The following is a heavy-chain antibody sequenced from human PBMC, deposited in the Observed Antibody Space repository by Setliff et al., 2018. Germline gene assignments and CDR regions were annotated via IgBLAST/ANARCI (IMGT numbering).Heavy chain of an antibody. Sequence: ASVKVSCKASGYTFTSYDINWVRQATGQGLEWMGWMNPNSGNTGYAQKFQGRVTITRNTSISTAYMELSSLRSEDTAVYYCARVKVIVGATPRTYYMDVWGKGTTDTVSS. V-gene: IGHV1-8*03. CDR1: GYTFTSYD. D-gene: IGHD1-26*01. J-gene: IGHJ6*03. CDR3: ARVKVIVGATPRTYYMDV. CDR2: MNPNSGNT.